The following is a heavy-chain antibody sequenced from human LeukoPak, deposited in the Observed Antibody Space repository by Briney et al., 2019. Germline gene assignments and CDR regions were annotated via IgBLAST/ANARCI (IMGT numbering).Heavy chain of an antibody. D-gene: IGHD3-22*01. Sequence: AGGSLRLSCAASGFTFSSYSMNWVRQAPGKGLEWVSSISSSSSYMYYADSVKGRFTISRDNAKNSLYLQMNSLRAEDTAVYYCARDTITMIEEWYWFDPWGQGTLVTVSS. V-gene: IGHV3-21*01. CDR1: GFTFSSYS. CDR2: ISSSSSYM. CDR3: ARDTITMIEEWYWFDP. J-gene: IGHJ5*02.